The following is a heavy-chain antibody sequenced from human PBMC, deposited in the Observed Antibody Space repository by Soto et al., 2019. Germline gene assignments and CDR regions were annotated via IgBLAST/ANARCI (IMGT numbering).Heavy chain of an antibody. Sequence: QVQLQESGPGLVKPSQTMSLTCTVSGGSISSAAYYWSWIRQHPGKDLEWIGYISHSGSTYYTPSLKSRFIISADTSKNQFSLNLNSVTAADTAVYYCAREYTYGSNFFDCWGQGALVTVSS. V-gene: IGHV4-31*03. CDR1: GGSISSAAYY. J-gene: IGHJ4*02. D-gene: IGHD5-18*01. CDR3: AREYTYGSNFFDC. CDR2: ISHSGST.